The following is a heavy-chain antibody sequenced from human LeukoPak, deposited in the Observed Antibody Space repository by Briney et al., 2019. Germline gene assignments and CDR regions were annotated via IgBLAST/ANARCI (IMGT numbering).Heavy chain of an antibody. D-gene: IGHD2-2*01. CDR3: ARGGLVVPAPFDY. Sequence: SETLSLTCTVSGGSISSYYWSWIRQPPRKGLEWIGYIYYSGSTNYNPSLKSRVTISVDTSKNQFSLKLSSVTAADTAVYYCARGGLVVPAPFDYWGQGTLVTVSS. J-gene: IGHJ4*02. CDR2: IYYSGST. V-gene: IGHV4-59*01. CDR1: GGSISSYY.